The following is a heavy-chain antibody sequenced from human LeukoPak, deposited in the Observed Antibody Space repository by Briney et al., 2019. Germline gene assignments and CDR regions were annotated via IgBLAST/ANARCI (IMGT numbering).Heavy chain of an antibody. J-gene: IGHJ5*02. CDR1: GGSISSSSHN. CDR3: ATSGGPINWFDP. Sequence: PSETLSLTCTVSGGSISSSSHNWGWVRQPPGKGLEWIGSISYSGTTHYNPSLKSRVTISVDTSKNQFSLNLNSVTAADTAVYYCATSGGPINWFDPWGQGTLVTVSS. V-gene: IGHV4-39*01. D-gene: IGHD2-15*01. CDR2: ISYSGTT.